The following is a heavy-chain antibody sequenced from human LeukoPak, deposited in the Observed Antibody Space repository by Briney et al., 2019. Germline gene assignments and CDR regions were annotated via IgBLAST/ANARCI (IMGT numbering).Heavy chain of an antibody. D-gene: IGHD3-22*01. CDR3: ARGGGYYDSSGYSDY. Sequence: GGSLRLSCAASGFTFSTYWMHWVRQAPGKGLVWVSRIRPEGTTTAYADSVKGRFTISRDNAKNTLFLQMNSLRAEDTAVYYCARGGGYYDSSGYSDYWGQGTLVTVSS. J-gene: IGHJ4*02. CDR1: GFTFSTYW. V-gene: IGHV3-74*03. CDR2: IRPEGTTT.